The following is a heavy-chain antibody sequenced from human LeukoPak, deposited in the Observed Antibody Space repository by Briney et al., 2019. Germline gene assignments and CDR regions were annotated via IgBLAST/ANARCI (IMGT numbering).Heavy chain of an antibody. J-gene: IGHJ5*02. CDR2: INPNSGGT. CDR3: ARDSRYCSGGSCFFWFDP. D-gene: IGHD2-15*01. V-gene: IGHV1-2*02. Sequence: ASVKVSCKASGYTFTGYYMHWVRQAPGQGLEWMGWINPNSGGTNYAQKFQGRVTMTRDTSISTAYMELSRLRSDDTAVYYCARDSRYCSGGSCFFWFDPSGQGTLVTVSS. CDR1: GYTFTGYY.